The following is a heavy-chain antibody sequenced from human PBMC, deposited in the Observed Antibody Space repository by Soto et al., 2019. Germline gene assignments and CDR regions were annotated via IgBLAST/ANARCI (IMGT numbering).Heavy chain of an antibody. CDR2: MYPGDADT. V-gene: IGHV5-51*01. Sequence: VECLWGSCQAWVETFTSYCIAWVSQMGGKGLQSTGIMYPGDADTRYSPSFEGQVTISADTSASTAYLQWSSLKASDTAMYYCGRHPMYCSAGHCYPPTDAFNIWGQRTMVPV. CDR1: VETFTSYC. D-gene: IGHD2-15*01. J-gene: IGHJ3*02. CDR3: GRHPMYCSAGHCYPPTDAFNI.